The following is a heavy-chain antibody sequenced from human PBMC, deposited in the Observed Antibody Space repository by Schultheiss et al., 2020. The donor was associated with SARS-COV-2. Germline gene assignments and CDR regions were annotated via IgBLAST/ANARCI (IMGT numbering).Heavy chain of an antibody. CDR3: ARNGAARDSSGHYYGY. J-gene: IGHJ4*02. CDR1: GYVFMNFG. CDR2: ISPHNGNT. D-gene: IGHD3-22*01. Sequence: ASVKVSCKASGYVFMNFGITWVRLAPGQGLEWMGWISPHNGNTNYAQEHQGRVTMTTDTSTSTAYMELRSLRSDDTAVYYCARNGAARDSSGHYYGYWGQGTLVTVSS. V-gene: IGHV1-18*01.